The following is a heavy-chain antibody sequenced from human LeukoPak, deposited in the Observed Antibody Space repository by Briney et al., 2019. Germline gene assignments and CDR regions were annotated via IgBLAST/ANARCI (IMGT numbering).Heavy chain of an antibody. Sequence: GGSLRLSCAASGFTFSSYGMHWVRQAPGKGLEWVAFIRYDGSNKYYADSVKGRFTISRDSSKNTLYLQMNSLRAADTAVYYCARQTGSGLFILPGGQGTLVTVSS. CDR2: IRYDGSNK. CDR3: ARQTGSGLFILP. D-gene: IGHD3/OR15-3a*01. J-gene: IGHJ4*02. CDR1: GFTFSSYG. V-gene: IGHV3-30*02.